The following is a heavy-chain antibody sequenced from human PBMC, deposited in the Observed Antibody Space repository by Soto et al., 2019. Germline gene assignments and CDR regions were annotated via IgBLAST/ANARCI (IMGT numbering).Heavy chain of an antibody. D-gene: IGHD1-7*01. CDR1: GYTFTSYG. Sequence: GASVKVSCKASGYTFTSYGISWVRQAPGQGLEWMGWISAYNGNTNYAQKLQGRVTMTTDTSTSTAYMELRSLRSDDTAVYYCARDTELELRGYYGMDVWGQGPTVTVSS. V-gene: IGHV1-18*04. CDR3: ARDTELELRGYYGMDV. J-gene: IGHJ6*02. CDR2: ISAYNGNT.